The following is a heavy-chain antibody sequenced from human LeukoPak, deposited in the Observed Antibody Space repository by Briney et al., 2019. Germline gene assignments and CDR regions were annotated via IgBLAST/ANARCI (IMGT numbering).Heavy chain of an antibody. J-gene: IGHJ4*02. Sequence: ASVKVSCKTSGYTFSTYGISWVRQAPGQGLEWMGWISAYNGNTNYAQKLQGRVTMTTDTSTSTAYMELRSLRSDDTAVYYCARDLSGSYYDYWGQGTLVTVSS. CDR2: ISAYNGNT. D-gene: IGHD3-10*01. CDR1: GYTFSTYG. V-gene: IGHV1-18*01. CDR3: ARDLSGSYYDY.